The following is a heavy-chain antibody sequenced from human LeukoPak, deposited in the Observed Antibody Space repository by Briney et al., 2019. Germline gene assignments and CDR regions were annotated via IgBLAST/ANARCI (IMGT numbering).Heavy chain of an antibody. CDR2: IVVGSGNA. D-gene: IGHD5-24*01. Sequence: ASVKVSCKASGFTFTNSAMQWVRQARGQRLEWIGWIVVGSGNAKYAQKFQERVTITRDMSTTTAYMELSSLRSEDTAVYYCAADNQQITVWGQGTLVTVSS. CDR1: GFTFTNSA. CDR3: AADNQQITV. J-gene: IGHJ4*02. V-gene: IGHV1-58*02.